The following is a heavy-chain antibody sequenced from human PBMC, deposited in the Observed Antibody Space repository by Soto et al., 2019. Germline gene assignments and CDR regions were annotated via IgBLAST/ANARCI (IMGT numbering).Heavy chain of an antibody. CDR2: TYYRSKWYN. V-gene: IGHV6-1*01. CDR3: ARAKEYSSSSGMDV. CDR1: GDSVSSNSAA. Sequence: PSQTLSLTCAISGDSVSSNSAAWNWIRPSPSRGLEWLGRTYYRSKWYNNYAVSVKSRITINPDTSKDQFSLQLNSVTPEDTAVYYCARAKEYSSSSGMDVWGQGTTVTVSS. D-gene: IGHD6-6*01. J-gene: IGHJ6*02.